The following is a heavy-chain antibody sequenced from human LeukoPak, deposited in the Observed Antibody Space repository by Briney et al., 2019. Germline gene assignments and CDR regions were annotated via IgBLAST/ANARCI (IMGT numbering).Heavy chain of an antibody. J-gene: IGHJ5*02. Sequence: ASVKVSCKASGYTFTSYGISWVRQAPGQGLEWMGLINPTGGSTGYAQKFQGRVTMTRDTSTSTDYTELSSLRSEDTAIYYCARDNSVGDNAWWFDPWGQGTLVTVSS. CDR3: ARDNSVGDNAWWFDP. CDR2: INPTGGST. V-gene: IGHV1-46*01. CDR1: GYTFTSYG. D-gene: IGHD1-26*01.